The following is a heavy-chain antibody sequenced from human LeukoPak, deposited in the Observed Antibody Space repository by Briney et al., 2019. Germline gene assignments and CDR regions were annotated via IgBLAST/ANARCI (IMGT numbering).Heavy chain of an antibody. CDR2: ISNSGST. Sequence: SETLSLTCTVSGGSISSHYWTWIRQSPVKGLEWIGDISNSGSTSYNPSLKSRVTITIDTSKNQFSLKLSSVTAADTAVYYCGRDALVGYFSYYYMDVWGKGTTVTVSS. D-gene: IGHD2-15*01. J-gene: IGHJ6*03. CDR3: GRDALVGYFSYYYMDV. CDR1: GGSISSHY. V-gene: IGHV4-59*11.